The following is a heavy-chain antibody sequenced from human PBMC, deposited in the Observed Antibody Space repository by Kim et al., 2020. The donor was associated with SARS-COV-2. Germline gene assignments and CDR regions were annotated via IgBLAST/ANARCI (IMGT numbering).Heavy chain of an antibody. CDR2: GTA. CDR3: ASTSSGHFDY. V-gene: IGHV1-69*01. J-gene: IGHJ4*02. Sequence: GTAHYAQRSQDRVTITADESTSTAYMELSSQTAADTAVYYCASTSSGHFDYWGQGTLVTVSS. D-gene: IGHD6-6*01.